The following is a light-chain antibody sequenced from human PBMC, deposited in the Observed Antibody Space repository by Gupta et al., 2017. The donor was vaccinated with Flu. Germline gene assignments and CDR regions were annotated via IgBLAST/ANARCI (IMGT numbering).Light chain of an antibody. V-gene: IGKV1-17*01. J-gene: IGKJ1*01. CDR3: LQHNSYSRT. CDR1: QGIRNE. CDR2: TAS. Sequence: DIQMTQSPSSLSASVGDTVTITCRASQGIRNELGWYQQKPGKAPKRLIYTASSLQSGVPSRFSGSGSGTEFTLTISSLQPEDSATYYCLQHNSYSRTFGQGTKVEIK.